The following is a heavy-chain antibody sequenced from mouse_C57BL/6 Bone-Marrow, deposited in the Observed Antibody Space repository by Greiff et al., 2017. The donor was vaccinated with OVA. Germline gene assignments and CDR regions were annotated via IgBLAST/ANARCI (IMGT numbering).Heavy chain of an antibody. Sequence: EVKVEESGGGLVQPGGSMKLSCVASGFTFSNYWMNWVRQSPEKGLEWVAQIRLKSDNYATHYAESVKGRFTISRDDSKSRVYLQMNNLTAEDTGIYYCTVQRSYAMAYWGQGTSVTVSS. CDR3: TVQRSYAMAY. CDR2: IRLKSDNYAT. CDR1: GFTFSNYW. V-gene: IGHV6-3*01. D-gene: IGHD1-1*01. J-gene: IGHJ4*01.